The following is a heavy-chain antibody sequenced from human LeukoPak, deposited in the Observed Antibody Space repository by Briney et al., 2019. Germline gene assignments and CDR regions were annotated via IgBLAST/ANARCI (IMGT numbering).Heavy chain of an antibody. CDR2: IYYSGST. Sequence: SETLSLTCPFSVGSLSSSIYYWGWIRQPPGKGLGWIGSIYYSGSTYYNPSLKSRVTISLDTSKNQFSLTLSSVIEAGTTLYYSAIHLDWGELSFAAFAYWGQGTLVTVSS. V-gene: IGHV4-39*01. J-gene: IGHJ4*02. D-gene: IGHD3-16*02. CDR1: VGSLSSSIYY. CDR3: AIHLDWGELSFAAFAY.